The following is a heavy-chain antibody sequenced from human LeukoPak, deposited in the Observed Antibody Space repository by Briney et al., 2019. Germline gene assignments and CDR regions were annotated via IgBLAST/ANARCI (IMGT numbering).Heavy chain of an antibody. CDR1: GYTFTSYD. CDR3: ARVFSYYYDSSGYYYPNWFDP. J-gene: IGHJ5*02. Sequence: ASVKVSCKASGYTFTSYDINWVRQATGQGLEWVGWMNPNSGNTGYAQKFQGRVTMTRNTSISTAYMELSSLRSEDTAVYYCARVFSYYYDSSGYYYPNWFDPWGQGTLVTVSS. D-gene: IGHD3-22*01. V-gene: IGHV1-8*01. CDR2: MNPNSGNT.